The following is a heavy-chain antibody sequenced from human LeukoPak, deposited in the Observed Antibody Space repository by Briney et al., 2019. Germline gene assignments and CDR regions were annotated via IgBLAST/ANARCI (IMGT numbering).Heavy chain of an antibody. V-gene: IGHV1-18*01. D-gene: IGHD3-22*01. CDR3: ARSVIVVVKGAFDI. J-gene: IGHJ3*02. CDR2: ISAYNGNT. CDR1: GYTFTSYG. Sequence: ASVKVSCKASGYTFTSYGISWVRQAPGQGLEWMGWISAYNGNTNYAQKLQGRVTMTTDTSTSTAYMELRNLRSDDTAVYYCARSVIVVVKGAFDIWGQGTMVTVSS.